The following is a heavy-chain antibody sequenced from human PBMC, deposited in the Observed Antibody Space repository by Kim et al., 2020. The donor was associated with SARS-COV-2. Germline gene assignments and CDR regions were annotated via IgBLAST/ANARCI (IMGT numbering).Heavy chain of an antibody. CDR3: ARDWTNNGWYYDY. CDR2: ISYDGSNK. V-gene: IGHV3-30-3*01. Sequence: GGSLRLSCAASGFTFSSYAMHWVRQAPGKGLEWVAVISYDGSNKYYADSVKGRFTISRDNSKNTLYLQMNSLRAEDTAVYYCARDWTNNGWYYDYWGQGTLVTVSS. CDR1: GFTFSSYA. D-gene: IGHD6-19*01. J-gene: IGHJ4*02.